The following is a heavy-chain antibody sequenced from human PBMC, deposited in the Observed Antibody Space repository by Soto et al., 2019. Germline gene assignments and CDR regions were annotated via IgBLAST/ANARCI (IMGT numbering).Heavy chain of an antibody. V-gene: IGHV4-4*07. CDR3: VRDGTRTLRDWFDP. CDR1: GASISGYY. CDR2: IYATGTT. J-gene: IGHJ5*02. Sequence: PSETLSLTCTVSGASISGYYWSWIRKSAGKGLEWIGRIYATGTTDYNPSLKSRVMMSVDTSKKQFSLRLRSVTAADTSVYYCVRDGTRTLRDWFDPWGQGISVTVSS. D-gene: IGHD1-1*01.